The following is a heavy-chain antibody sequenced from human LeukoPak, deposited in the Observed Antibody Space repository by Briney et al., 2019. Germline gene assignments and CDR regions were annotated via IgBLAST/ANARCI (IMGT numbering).Heavy chain of an antibody. CDR2: FYYSGST. CDR3: ARYYCGGHCYGFDY. J-gene: IGHJ4*02. D-gene: IGHD2-21*02. Sequence: SETLSLTCTVSGGSISSYYWSWIRQPPGKGLEWIGYFYYSGSTNYNPSLKSRVTISVDTSKNQFSLKLGSVTAADTAVYYCARYYCGGHCYGFDYWGQGTLVTVSS. V-gene: IGHV4-59*01. CDR1: GGSISSYY.